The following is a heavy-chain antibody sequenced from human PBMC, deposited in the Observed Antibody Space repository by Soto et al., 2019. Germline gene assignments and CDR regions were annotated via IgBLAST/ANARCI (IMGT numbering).Heavy chain of an antibody. Sequence: PGESLKIACKGSGYSFTSYWIGWVRQMPGKGLEWMGIIYPGDSDTRYSPSFQGQVTISADKSISTAYLQWSSLKASDTAMYYCARQPNQYYYDSSGYRATTFLICVQGTMVT. V-gene: IGHV5-51*01. CDR3: ARQPNQYYYDSSGYRATTFLI. CDR2: IYPGDSDT. J-gene: IGHJ3*02. CDR1: GYSFTSYW. D-gene: IGHD3-22*01.